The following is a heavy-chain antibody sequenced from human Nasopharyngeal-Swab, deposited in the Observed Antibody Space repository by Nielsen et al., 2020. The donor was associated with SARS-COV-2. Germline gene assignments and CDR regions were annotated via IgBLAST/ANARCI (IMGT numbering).Heavy chain of an antibody. Sequence: WVRQAPGQGLEWMGRINPNSGGTNYAQKFQGRVTITRDTSASTAYMELSSLRSEDTVVYYCARVGGSSGWLSWGQGTLVTVSS. CDR2: INPNSGGT. D-gene: IGHD6-19*01. CDR3: ARVGGSSGWLS. J-gene: IGHJ4*02. V-gene: IGHV1-2*01.